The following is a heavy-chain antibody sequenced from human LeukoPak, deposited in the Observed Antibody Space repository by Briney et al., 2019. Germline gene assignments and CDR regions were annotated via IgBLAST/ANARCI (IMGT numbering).Heavy chain of an antibody. CDR3: ARGSRGKVRSYYFDY. D-gene: IGHD3-10*01. J-gene: IGHJ4*02. CDR1: GGSISSYY. CDR2: IYYSGST. V-gene: IGHV4-59*12. Sequence: SETLSLTCTVSGGSISSYYWSWIRQPPGKGLEWIGYIYYSGSTNYNPSLKSRVTISVDTSKNQFSLKLSSVTAADTAVYYCARGSRGKVRSYYFDYWGQGTLVTVSS.